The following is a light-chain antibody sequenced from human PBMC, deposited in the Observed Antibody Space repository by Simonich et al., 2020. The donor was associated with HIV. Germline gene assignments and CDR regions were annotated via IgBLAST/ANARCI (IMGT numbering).Light chain of an antibody. CDR2: DVS. V-gene: IGLV2-14*03. CDR3: SSYTSSSTLV. Sequence: QSALTQPASVSWSPGQSITISCTGTSDDIGGDNYVSWYHQHPGKAPKLRIYDVSNRPSGVFNRFSGSKSGNTASLTISGLQAEDEADYYCSSYTSSSTLVFGGGTKVTVV. CDR1: SDDIGGDNY. J-gene: IGLJ2*01.